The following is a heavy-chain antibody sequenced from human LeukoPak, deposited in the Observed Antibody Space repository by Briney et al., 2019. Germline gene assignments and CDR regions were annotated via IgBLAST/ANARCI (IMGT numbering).Heavy chain of an antibody. J-gene: IGHJ4*02. D-gene: IGHD4-17*01. CDR2: IHHSGYT. CDR3: ARMTTGHDY. CDR1: GVSFNDYY. Sequence: PSETLSLTCAVSGVSFNDYYWSLVRQAPGKGLEWVGEIHHSGYTNDNPSPQSRVTLSIDTSRKQFSLHLRSVTVADTGIYYCARMTTGHDYWGQGTLVSVSS. V-gene: IGHV4-34*01.